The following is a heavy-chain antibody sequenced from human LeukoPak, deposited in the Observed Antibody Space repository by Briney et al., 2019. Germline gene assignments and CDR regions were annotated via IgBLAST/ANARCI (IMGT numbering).Heavy chain of an antibody. V-gene: IGHV3-21*04. CDR3: AKAFAQSLGDAFDI. J-gene: IGHJ3*02. D-gene: IGHD2-21*01. Sequence: GGSLRLSCAASGFALRSYTVTWVRQAPGKGLEWVSSISSTSAYIYYAESVKGRFTISRDNAKNSLYLQMNSLRAEDTALYYCAKAFAQSLGDAFDIWGQGTMVTVSS. CDR2: ISSTSAYI. CDR1: GFALRSYT.